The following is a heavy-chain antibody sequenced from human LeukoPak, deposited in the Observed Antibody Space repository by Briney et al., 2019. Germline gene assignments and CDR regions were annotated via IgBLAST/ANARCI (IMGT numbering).Heavy chain of an antibody. Sequence: GGSLRLSCAAYGFTVSSYAMSWVRQAPGKGLEWVSAISGSGGSTYYADSVKGRFTISRDNAKNSLYLQMNSLRAEDTAVYYCARDPQDNWNDLDYRGQGTLVTVSS. J-gene: IGHJ4*02. CDR2: ISGSGGST. CDR1: GFTVSSYA. D-gene: IGHD1-20*01. V-gene: IGHV3-23*01. CDR3: ARDPQDNWNDLDY.